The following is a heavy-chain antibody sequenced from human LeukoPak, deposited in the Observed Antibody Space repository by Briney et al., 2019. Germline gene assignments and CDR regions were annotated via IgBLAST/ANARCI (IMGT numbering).Heavy chain of an antibody. J-gene: IGHJ4*02. Sequence: PGGSLRLSCAASGFTFSSYSMNWVRQAPGKGLEWVSSISSSSSYIYYADSVKGRFTISRDNAKNSLYLQMNSLRAEDTAVYYCAREQYYYDSSGYLRYFDYWGQGALVTVSS. V-gene: IGHV3-21*01. CDR3: AREQYYYDSSGYLRYFDY. D-gene: IGHD3-22*01. CDR2: ISSSSSYI. CDR1: GFTFSSYS.